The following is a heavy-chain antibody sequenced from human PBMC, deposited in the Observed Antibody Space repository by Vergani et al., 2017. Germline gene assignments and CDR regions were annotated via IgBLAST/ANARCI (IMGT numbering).Heavy chain of an antibody. D-gene: IGHD2-2*01. CDR3: ARHCSSTSCYARYYYYYMDV. V-gene: IGHV3-7*03. CDR2: IKQDGSEK. Sequence: EVQLVESGGGLIQPGGSLRLSCAASGFTFSSYWLSWVRQAPGKGLEWVANIKQDGSEKYYVDSVKGRFTISRDNAKNSLYLQMNSLRAEDTAVYYCARHCSSTSCYARYYYYYMDVWGKGTTVTVSS. J-gene: IGHJ6*03. CDR1: GFTFSSYW.